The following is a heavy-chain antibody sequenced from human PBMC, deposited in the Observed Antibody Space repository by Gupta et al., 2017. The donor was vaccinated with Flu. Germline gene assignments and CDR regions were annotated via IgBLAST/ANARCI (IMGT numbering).Heavy chain of an antibody. CDR1: TLLVCNSC. D-gene: IGHD1-26*01. V-gene: IGHV3-74*01. Sequence: VRLVESGGGLVQPGGSLRLSCEASTLLVCNSCMHWVRQAPGRGPVWVARINYDGKTTTYADSVKGRFSISRDNAKNTVFLQMHSLRDEDTAVYYCVRGGMVGLRMSLQYFFGMDVWGQGTTVIVSS. J-gene: IGHJ6*02. CDR3: VRGGMVGLRMSLQYFFGMDV. CDR2: INYDGKTT.